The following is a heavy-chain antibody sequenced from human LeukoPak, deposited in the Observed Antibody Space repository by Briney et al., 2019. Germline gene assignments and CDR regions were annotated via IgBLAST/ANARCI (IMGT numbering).Heavy chain of an antibody. CDR3: ARVLGVRWPSEGY. D-gene: IGHD4-23*01. CDR1: GYTFTSYD. J-gene: IGHJ4*02. V-gene: IGHV1-8*01. CDR2: MNPNSGNT. Sequence: ASVKVSCTASGYTFTSYDINWVRQATGQGLEWRGWMNPNSGNTGYAQKFQGRVTMTRNTSITTAYMELSSLRSEDTAVYYCARVLGVRWPSEGYWGRGTLVTVSS.